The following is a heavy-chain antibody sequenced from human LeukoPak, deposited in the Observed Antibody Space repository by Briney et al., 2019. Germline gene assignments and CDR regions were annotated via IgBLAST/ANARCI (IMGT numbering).Heavy chain of an antibody. CDR2: ISSSSSYI. V-gene: IGHV3-21*01. Sequence: GGSLRLSCAASGFTFSTYSMNWVRQAPGKGLEWVSSISSSSSYIYYADSVKGRFTISRDNAKISLYLQMKSRRDACTAVYFCARDRGNYYNYYFDYWGQGTLVTVSS. D-gene: IGHD1-26*01. CDR3: ARDRGNYYNYYFDY. J-gene: IGHJ4*02. CDR1: GFTFSTYS.